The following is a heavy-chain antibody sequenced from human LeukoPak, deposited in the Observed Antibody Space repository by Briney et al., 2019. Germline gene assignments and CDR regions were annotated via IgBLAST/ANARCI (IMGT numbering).Heavy chain of an antibody. Sequence: LSLTCTVSGNPISSGDNYWSWVRQAPGKGLEWFSAISGSGGSTYYADSVKGRFTISRDNSKNTLYLQMNSLRAEDTAVYYCAKSRLTVVKGFFDYWGQGTLVTVSS. J-gene: IGHJ4*02. CDR1: GNPISSGD. CDR2: ISGSGGST. V-gene: IGHV3-23*01. D-gene: IGHD4-23*01. CDR3: AKSRLTVVKGFFDY.